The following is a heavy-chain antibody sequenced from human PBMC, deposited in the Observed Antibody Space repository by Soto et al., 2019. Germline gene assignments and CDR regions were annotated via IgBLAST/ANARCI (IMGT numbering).Heavy chain of an antibody. J-gene: IGHJ4*02. Sequence: EVQLLESGGGLVQPGGSLRLSCAASGFTFSSYAMSWVRQAPGKGLEWVSAISSSGGSTYYADSVKGRCTISRDNSKNTLYLQMNSLRAEDTAVYYCAKFSYDSSGYLFDYWGQGTLVTVSS. V-gene: IGHV3-23*01. CDR2: ISSSGGST. D-gene: IGHD3-22*01. CDR1: GFTFSSYA. CDR3: AKFSYDSSGYLFDY.